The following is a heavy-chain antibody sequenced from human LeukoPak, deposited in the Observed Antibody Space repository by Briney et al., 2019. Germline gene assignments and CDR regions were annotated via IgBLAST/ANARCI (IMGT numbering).Heavy chain of an antibody. J-gene: IGHJ4*02. CDR3: ARGRFGEFSKSLDF. Sequence: GGSLRLSCAASGFTFSSYAMSWVRQAPGRGLEWLSLISGDGTSTYYADSVKGRFTVSRDNSKTSQYLQMSSLRADDTAFYYCARGRFGEFSKSLDFWGQGTLVTVSS. CDR2: ISGDGTST. V-gene: IGHV3-43*02. D-gene: IGHD3-10*01. CDR1: GFTFSSYA.